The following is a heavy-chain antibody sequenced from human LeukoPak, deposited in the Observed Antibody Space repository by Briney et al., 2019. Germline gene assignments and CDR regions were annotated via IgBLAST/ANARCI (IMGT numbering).Heavy chain of an antibody. D-gene: IGHD4-17*01. V-gene: IGHV1-2*04. CDR1: GFTFSGYY. CDR2: INPRGGT. Sequence: GGSLRLSCAASGFTFSGYYMHWVRQAPGQGLEWMGWINPRGGTNYAQKFQGWVTMTRDTSISTAYMDLSRLRSDDTAVYYCARGKDNGDDFDYWGQGTLVTVSS. CDR3: ARGKDNGDDFDY. J-gene: IGHJ4*02.